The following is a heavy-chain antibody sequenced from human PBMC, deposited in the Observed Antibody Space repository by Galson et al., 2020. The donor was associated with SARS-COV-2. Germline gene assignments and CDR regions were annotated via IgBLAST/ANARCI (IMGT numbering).Heavy chain of an antibody. CDR1: GGTFSGYY. V-gene: IGHV4-34*01. D-gene: IGHD6-13*01. J-gene: IGHJ4*02. Sequence: PSETLLTCAVYGGTFSGYYWNWIRQSPGKGLEWIGEINDGGRTNYNPSLESRVGISVDTSKKQFSLKLSSVTAADTAVYHCARGRYPRADGILLWMYRIASSGVFDSWSQGTRVTVSS. CDR3: ARGRYPRADGILLWMYRIASSGVFDS. CDR2: INDGGRT.